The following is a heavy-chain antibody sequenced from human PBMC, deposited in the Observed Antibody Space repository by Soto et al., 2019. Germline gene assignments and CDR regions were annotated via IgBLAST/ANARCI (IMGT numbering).Heavy chain of an antibody. CDR1: GYTFTGYY. V-gene: IGHV1-2*04. CDR3: ARGFTIFGVVRSSSYYYYMDV. CDR2: INPNSGGT. J-gene: IGHJ6*03. Sequence: ASVKVSCKASGYTFTGYYMHWVRQAPGQGLEWMGWINPNSGGTNYAQKFQGWVTMTRDTSISTAYMELSRLRSDDTAVYYCARGFTIFGVVRSSSYYYYMDVWGKGTTVTVSS. D-gene: IGHD3-3*01.